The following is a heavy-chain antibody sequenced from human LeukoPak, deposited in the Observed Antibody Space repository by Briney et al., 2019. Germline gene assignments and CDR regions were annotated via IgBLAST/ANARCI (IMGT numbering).Heavy chain of an antibody. V-gene: IGHV1-2*02. J-gene: IGHJ4*02. D-gene: IGHD3-22*01. CDR1: GYTFTGYY. Sequence: ASVKVSCKASGYTFTGYYMHWVRQAPGQGLEWMGWINPNSGGTNYAQKLQGRVTMTRDTSISTAYMELSRLRSDDTAVYYCARGRHYYDSSGHFDYWGQGTLVTVSS. CDR2: INPNSGGT. CDR3: ARGRHYYDSSGHFDY.